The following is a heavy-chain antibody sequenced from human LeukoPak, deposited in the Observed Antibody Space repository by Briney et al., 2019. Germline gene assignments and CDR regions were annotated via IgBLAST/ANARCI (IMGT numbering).Heavy chain of an antibody. Sequence: SETLSLTCAVSGGSFGGYYWSWIRQPPGKGLEWIGYIYYSGSTNYNPSLKSRVTISVDTSKNQFSLKLSSVTAADTAVYYCARRQALNFDYWGQGTLVTVSS. CDR2: IYYSGST. V-gene: IGHV4-59*08. CDR1: GGSFGGYY. CDR3: ARRQALNFDY. D-gene: IGHD6-19*01. J-gene: IGHJ4*02.